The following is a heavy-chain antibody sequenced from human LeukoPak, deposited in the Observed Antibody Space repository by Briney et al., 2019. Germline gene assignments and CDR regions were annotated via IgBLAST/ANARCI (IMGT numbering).Heavy chain of an antibody. CDR1: GGTFSSYA. J-gene: IGHJ6*03. CDR2: IIPIFGTA. V-gene: IGHV1-69*13. Sequence: SVKVSCKASGGTFSSYAISWVRQAPGQGLEWMGGIIPIFGTANYAQKFQGRVTITADESTSTAYMELGSLRSEDTAVYYCARAISPPYYYYYMDVWGKGTTVTVSS. D-gene: IGHD3-3*02. CDR3: ARAISPPYYYYYMDV.